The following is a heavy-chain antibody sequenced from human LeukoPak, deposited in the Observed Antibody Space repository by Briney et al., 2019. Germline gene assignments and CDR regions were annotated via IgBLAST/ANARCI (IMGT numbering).Heavy chain of an antibody. CDR2: IYYSGST. CDR3: ARQGAAGPLYYYYGMDV. D-gene: IGHD6-13*01. J-gene: IGHJ6*02. V-gene: IGHV4-61*08. CDR1: GGSISNGVYY. Sequence: PSETLSLTCTVTGGSISNGVYYWSWIRQHPGKGLEWIGYIYYSGSTNYNPSLKSRVTISVDTSKNQFSLKLSSVTAADTAVYYCARQGAAGPLYYYYGMDVWGQGTTVTVSS.